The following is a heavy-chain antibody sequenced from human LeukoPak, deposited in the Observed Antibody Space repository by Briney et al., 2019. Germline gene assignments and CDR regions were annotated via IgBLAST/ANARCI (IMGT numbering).Heavy chain of an antibody. D-gene: IGHD6-19*01. CDR1: GFTFSSYT. CDR2: IISSSSRI. Sequence: PGGSLRLSCAASGFTFSSYTMMWVRQAPGKGLEYVSSIISSSSRIFYADSVRGRFTISRDNAKNSLYLQMNGLRAEDTAVYYCARVPVGYQGYSSAWYTDYWGQGTLVSVSS. CDR3: ARVPVGYQGYSSAWYTDY. J-gene: IGHJ4*02. V-gene: IGHV3-21*01.